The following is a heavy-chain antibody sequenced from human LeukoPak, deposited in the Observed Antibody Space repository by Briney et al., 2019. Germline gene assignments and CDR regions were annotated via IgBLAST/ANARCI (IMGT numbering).Heavy chain of an antibody. J-gene: IGHJ5*02. V-gene: IGHV3-23*01. Sequence: GGSLRLSCAASGFTFSSYAMSWVRQAPGKGLEWVSAISGSGGSTYYADSVKGRFTISRDNSKNTLYLQMNSLRAEDTAVYYCARRQQLVRVRGNWFDPWGQGTLVTVSS. CDR1: GFTFSSYA. CDR3: ARRQQLVRVRGNWFDP. D-gene: IGHD6-13*01. CDR2: ISGSGGST.